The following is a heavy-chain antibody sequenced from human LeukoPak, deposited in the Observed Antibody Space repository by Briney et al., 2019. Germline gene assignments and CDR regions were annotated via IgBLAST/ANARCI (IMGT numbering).Heavy chain of an antibody. V-gene: IGHV1-8*01. CDR2: MNPNSGNT. CDR1: GYTFTSYD. D-gene: IGHD1-20*01. J-gene: IGHJ4*02. CDR3: ARWGVITGTTFDY. Sequence: ASVKVSCKASGYTFTSYDINWVRQAIGQGLEWMGWMNPNSGNTGYAQKFQGRVTMTRNTSISTAYMELSSLRSEDTAVYYCARWGVITGTTFDYWGQGTLVTVSS.